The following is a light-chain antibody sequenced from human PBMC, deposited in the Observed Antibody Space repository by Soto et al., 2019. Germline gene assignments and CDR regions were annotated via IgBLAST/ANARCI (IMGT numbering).Light chain of an antibody. CDR1: QSVRSTF. Sequence: EIVLTQSPCTLSLSPGERATLSCRASQSVRSTFLAWYQQKPGQAPRLLIYGASNRATGIPDWFSGSGSGKDFTLTITRLEPADFAMYYCQRYDSFRTFGQGTKVEI. CDR2: GAS. CDR3: QRYDSFRT. V-gene: IGKV3-20*01. J-gene: IGKJ1*01.